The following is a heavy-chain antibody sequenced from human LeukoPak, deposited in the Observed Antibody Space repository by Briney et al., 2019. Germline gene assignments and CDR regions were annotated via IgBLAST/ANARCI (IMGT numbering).Heavy chain of an antibody. J-gene: IGHJ4*02. CDR2: VYYTGTT. Sequence: SETLSLTCTVSGGSISSFYWGWIRQPPGKGLEWIGYVYYTGTTKYNPSLESRVTMSVDTSKNQFSLKLNSVTAADTAVNYCARASYGFLGFDYWGQGTLVTVSS. CDR1: GGSISSFY. D-gene: IGHD4-17*01. CDR3: ARASYGFLGFDY. V-gene: IGHV4-59*01.